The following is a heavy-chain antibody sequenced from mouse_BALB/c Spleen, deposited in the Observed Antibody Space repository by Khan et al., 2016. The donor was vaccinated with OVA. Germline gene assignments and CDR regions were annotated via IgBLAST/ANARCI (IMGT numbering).Heavy chain of an antibody. CDR1: GYTFSSYW. CDR2: IYPGNGNT. CDR3: ARGNFYGTTSDIDY. J-gene: IGHJ2*01. V-gene: IGHV1-87*01. D-gene: IGHD1-1*01. Sequence: QVQLQQPGAELARPGASVKLSCKASGYTFSSYWMQWVKQRPGQGLEWIGTIYPGNGNTRYTQKFMGKATLTADTSSSTASMQLSSLTSEDSAVYYCARGNFYGTTSDIDYWGQGTTLTVSS.